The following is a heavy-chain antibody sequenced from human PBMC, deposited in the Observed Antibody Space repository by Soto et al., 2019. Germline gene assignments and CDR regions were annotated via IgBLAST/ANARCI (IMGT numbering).Heavy chain of an antibody. Sequence: DVQLLESGGGLVQWGGSLRLSCVTYGFTFSTYDMTWVRQAPGKGLEWVSYGGSGGSRYYAESVKGRFTISRDNSKNTLSLEMNSLRAEDTATYYCVKFRGRAYPYYYMDVWGKGTTVTVSS. D-gene: IGHD3-10*01. V-gene: IGHV3-23*01. J-gene: IGHJ6*03. CDR2: GGSGGSR. CDR1: GFTFSTYD. CDR3: VKFRGRAYPYYYMDV.